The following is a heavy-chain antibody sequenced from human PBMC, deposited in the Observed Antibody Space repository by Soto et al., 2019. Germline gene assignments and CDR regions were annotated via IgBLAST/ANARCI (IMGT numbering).Heavy chain of an antibody. CDR2: IYYSGST. CDR1: GGSISSYY. D-gene: IGHD3-3*01. CDR3: ARSTPYDFWSGYYFDY. J-gene: IGHJ4*02. Sequence: TLSLTCTVSGGSISSYYWSWIRQPPGKGLEWIGYIYYSGSTNYNPSLKSRVTISVDTSKNQFSLKLSSVTAADTAVYYCARSTPYDFWSGYYFDYWGQGTLVTVSS. V-gene: IGHV4-59*01.